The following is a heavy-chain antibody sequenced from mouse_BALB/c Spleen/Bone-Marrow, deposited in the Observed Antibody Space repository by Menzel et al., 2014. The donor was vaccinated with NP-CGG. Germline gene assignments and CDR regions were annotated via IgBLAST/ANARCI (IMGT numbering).Heavy chain of an antibody. D-gene: IGHD1-1*01. CDR1: GFDFSGYW. V-gene: IGHV4-1*02. Sequence: EVQLQESGGGLVQPGGSLKLSCAASGFDFSGYWMSWVRQAPGKGLEWIGEINPDSRTINYTPSLKDKFIISRDNAKNTLDLQMSRVRSEDAGLYYCARCGYYGFLHYWGQGTTLTVSS. CDR3: ARCGYYGFLHY. CDR2: INPDSRTI. J-gene: IGHJ2*01.